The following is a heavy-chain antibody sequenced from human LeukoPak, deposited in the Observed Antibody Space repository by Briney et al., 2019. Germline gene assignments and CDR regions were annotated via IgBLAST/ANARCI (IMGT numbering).Heavy chain of an antibody. CDR2: ISGSGGST. V-gene: IGHV3-23*01. Sequence: GGSLRLSCAASGFTFSTYGMNWVRQAPGKGLEWVSAISGSGGSTYYADSVKGRFTISRDNSKNTLYLQMNSLRTDDTAVYYCARGAYCGGGGICPAPFEYWGQGTLVTVSS. CDR3: ARGAYCGGGGICPAPFEY. D-gene: IGHD2-21*01. J-gene: IGHJ4*02. CDR1: GFTFSTYG.